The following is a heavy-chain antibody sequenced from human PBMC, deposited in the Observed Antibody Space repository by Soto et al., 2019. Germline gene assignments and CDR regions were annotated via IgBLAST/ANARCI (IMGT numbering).Heavy chain of an antibody. CDR1: GGSISSSSYY. CDR3: ARRRLWFGEVFAL. CDR2: IYYSGST. D-gene: IGHD3-10*01. V-gene: IGHV4-39*01. Sequence: QLQLQESGPGLVKPSETLSLTCTVSGGSISSSSYYWGWIRQPPGKGLEWIGSIYYSGSTYYNPSLKSRVTISVDTSKNRFSLQLSSVTAADTAVYYCARRRLWFGEVFALWGRGTLVTVSS. J-gene: IGHJ2*01.